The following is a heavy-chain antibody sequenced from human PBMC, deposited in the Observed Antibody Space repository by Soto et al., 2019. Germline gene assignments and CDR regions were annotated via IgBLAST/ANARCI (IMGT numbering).Heavy chain of an antibody. V-gene: IGHV6-1*01. J-gene: IGHJ4*02. CDR2: TYYRSKWYN. D-gene: IGHD1-26*01. CDR1: GDRVSGNSAA. CDR3: ASDFPYNESRETDLDD. Sequence: SQTLSPTCAISGDRVSGNSAAWNWIRQSPSRGLEWLGRTYYRSKWYNDYAVSVKSRITVTPDTSKNQFSLHLNSVTPEDTAVYYCASDFPYNESRETDLDDWGQ.